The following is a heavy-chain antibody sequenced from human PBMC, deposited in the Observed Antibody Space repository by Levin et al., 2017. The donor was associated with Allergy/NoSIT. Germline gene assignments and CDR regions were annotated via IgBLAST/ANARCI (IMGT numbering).Heavy chain of an antibody. CDR1: GFTFDDYA. D-gene: IGHD3-9*01. Sequence: SLKISCAASGFTFDDYAMHWVRQAPGKGLEWVSGISWNSGSLGYPDSVQGRFTISRDNAKNSLYLQMNSLRAEDTALYYCAKDMGYFDWAYAFDIWGQGTMVTVSS. V-gene: IGHV3-9*01. CDR3: AKDMGYFDWAYAFDI. J-gene: IGHJ3*02. CDR2: ISWNSGSL.